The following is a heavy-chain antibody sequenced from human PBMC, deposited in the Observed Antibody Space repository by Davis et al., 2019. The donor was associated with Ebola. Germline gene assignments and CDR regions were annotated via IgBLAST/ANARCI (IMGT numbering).Heavy chain of an antibody. V-gene: IGHV3-48*04. CDR1: GFTFSGSA. CDR2: ISSSSSTI. CDR3: ARAVAGTDYYYGMDV. D-gene: IGHD6-19*01. J-gene: IGHJ6*02. Sequence: GGSLRLSCAASGFTFSGSAMHWVRQAPGKGLEWVSYISSSSSTIYYADSVKGRFTISRDNAKNSLYLQMNSLRAEDTAVYYCARAVAGTDYYYGMDVWGQGTTVTVSS.